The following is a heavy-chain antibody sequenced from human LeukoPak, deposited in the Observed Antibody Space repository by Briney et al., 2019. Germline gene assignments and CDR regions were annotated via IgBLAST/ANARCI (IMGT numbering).Heavy chain of an antibody. CDR2: INHSGST. V-gene: IGHV4-34*01. CDR1: GGSFSGYY. J-gene: IGHJ3*02. D-gene: IGHD3-9*01. CDR3: ARDDILTTDAFDI. Sequence: PSETLSLTCAVYGGSFSGYYWSWIRQPPGKGLEWIGEINHSGSTNYNPSLKSRVTISVDTSMNQFSLKLSSVTAADTAVYYCARDDILTTDAFDIWGQGTMVTVSS.